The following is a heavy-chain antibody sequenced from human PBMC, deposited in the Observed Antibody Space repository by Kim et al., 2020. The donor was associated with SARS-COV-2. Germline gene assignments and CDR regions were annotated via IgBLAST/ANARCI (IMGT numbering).Heavy chain of an antibody. CDR3: ARARPSSSIAVAGTIDY. CDR2: IWYDGSNK. CDR1: GFTFSSYG. J-gene: IGHJ4*02. Sequence: GGSLRLSCAASGFTFSSYGMHWVRQAPGKGLEWVAVIWYDGSNKYYADSVKGRFTISRDNSKNTLYLQMNSLRAEDTAVYYCARARPSSSIAVAGTIDYWGQGTLVTVSS. V-gene: IGHV3-33*01. D-gene: IGHD6-19*01.